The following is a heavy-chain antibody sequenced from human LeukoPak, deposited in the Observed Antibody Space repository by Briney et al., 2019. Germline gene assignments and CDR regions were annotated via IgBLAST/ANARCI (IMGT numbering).Heavy chain of an antibody. CDR3: AKFTYYYDSSGYYYYYYGMDV. J-gene: IGHJ6*02. Sequence: GGSLRLSCAASGFTFSSYAMSWVRQAPGKGLERVSAISGSGGSTYYADSVKGRFTISRDNSKNTLYLQMNSLRAEDTAVYYCAKFTYYYDSSGYYYYYYGMDVWGQGTTVTVSS. CDR1: GFTFSSYA. D-gene: IGHD3-22*01. CDR2: ISGSGGST. V-gene: IGHV3-23*01.